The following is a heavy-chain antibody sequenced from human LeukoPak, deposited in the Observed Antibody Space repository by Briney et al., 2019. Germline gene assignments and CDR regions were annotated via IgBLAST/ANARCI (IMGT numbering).Heavy chain of an antibody. V-gene: IGHV4-39*02. Sequence: SETLSLTCTVSGTSMINSHYWGWIRQSPGKGLEWIGSIYYSGSTFYNPSLTSRITISVDTSKNHFSLELRSVTAADTAIYYCARNMTAITRLDVFDLWGPGTMVTVSS. CDR3: ARNMTAITRLDVFDL. CDR2: IYYSGST. J-gene: IGHJ3*01. D-gene: IGHD2-21*02. CDR1: GTSMINSHY.